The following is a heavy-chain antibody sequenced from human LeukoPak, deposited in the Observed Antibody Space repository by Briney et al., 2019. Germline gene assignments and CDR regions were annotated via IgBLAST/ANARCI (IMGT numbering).Heavy chain of an antibody. Sequence: GGSLRLSCTASGFTFSNFWMGWVRQAPGKGLEWVANIKQDETEKFYLGSVKGRFTISRDNAKNSLYLQMNSLRAEDTAVYYCARDAYDSSGYAWSQGSLVTVSS. CDR2: IKQDETEK. J-gene: IGHJ5*02. CDR1: GFTFSNFW. V-gene: IGHV3-7*01. CDR3: ARDAYDSSGYA. D-gene: IGHD3-22*01.